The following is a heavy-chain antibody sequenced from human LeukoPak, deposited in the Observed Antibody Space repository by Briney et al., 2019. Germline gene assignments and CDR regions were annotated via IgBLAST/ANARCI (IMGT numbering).Heavy chain of an antibody. J-gene: IGHJ6*02. Sequence: GGSLRLSCAASGFTVSSNHMSWVRQAPGKGLEWVSVIYSGGSTYYADSVKGRFTISRDNSKNTLYVQMNSLRAGDTAVYYCARGMTTTYNYYGMDVWGQGTTVTVSS. V-gene: IGHV3-53*05. D-gene: IGHD1-1*01. CDR3: ARGMTTTYNYYGMDV. CDR1: GFTVSSNH. CDR2: IYSGGST.